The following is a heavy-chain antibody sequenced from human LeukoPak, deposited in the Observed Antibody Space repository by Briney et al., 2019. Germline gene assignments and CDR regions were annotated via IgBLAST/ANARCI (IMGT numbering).Heavy chain of an antibody. CDR3: ASGGWRNLDSWFAP. CDR2: IYHSGRT. J-gene: IGHJ5*02. CDR1: GGSISRGGYS. V-gene: IGHV4-30-4*07. Sequence: SQTLSLTCAVSGGSISRGGYSWSWIRQPPGKGLEWIGYIYHSGRTYYNPSLKSRVTISVDTSKNQLSLKLSSVTAADPAIYYCASGGWRNLDSWFAPWGQGAQVTVSS. D-gene: IGHD2-15*01.